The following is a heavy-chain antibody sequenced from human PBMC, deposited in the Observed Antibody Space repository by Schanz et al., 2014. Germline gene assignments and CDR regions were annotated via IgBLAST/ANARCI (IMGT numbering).Heavy chain of an antibody. CDR3: ARDRGMTTSDYYYGMDV. D-gene: IGHD4-17*01. CDR1: GGSIRSGAYS. V-gene: IGHV4-30-4*07. Sequence: QVQLQESGPRLVKPSQTLSLTCTVSGGSIRSGAYSWSWIRQPPGKRPEWIGYIYSSGSTYYNPSLKSRVSMSIDTSKNQFSLKLSSVTAADTAVYYCARDRGMTTSDYYYGMDVWGQGTTVTVSS. J-gene: IGHJ6*02. CDR2: IYSSGST.